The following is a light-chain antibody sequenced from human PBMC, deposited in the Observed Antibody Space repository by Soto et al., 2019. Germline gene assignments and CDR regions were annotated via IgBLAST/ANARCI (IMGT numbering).Light chain of an antibody. CDR2: EAS. J-gene: IGKJ4*01. CDR3: EQYDNVPLT. V-gene: IGKV1-33*01. Sequence: DIQMTQSPSSLSASVGDRVTITCQASQDITNDLNWYQQKPGKAPKVLIYEASNLKTRFPSRFSGSESGTDVTYTISSLQPEDIATYFCEQYDNVPLTFGGGTKVQIK. CDR1: QDITND.